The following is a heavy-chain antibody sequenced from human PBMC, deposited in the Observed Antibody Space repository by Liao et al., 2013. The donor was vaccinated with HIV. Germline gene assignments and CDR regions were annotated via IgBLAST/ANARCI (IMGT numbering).Heavy chain of an antibody. Sequence: QLQLQESGPGLVKPSETLSLTCTVSGGSISRSTYYWSWIRQPAGKGLEWIGRIYSSGSTNYNPSLKSRVTMSADTSKNQFSLKLSSVTAADTAVYYCARSLLKIAAGSMGYWGQGTLVTVSS. D-gene: IGHD6-13*01. CDR1: GGSISRSTYY. V-gene: IGHV4-61*02. CDR3: ARSLLKIAAGSMGY. CDR2: IYSSGST. J-gene: IGHJ4*02.